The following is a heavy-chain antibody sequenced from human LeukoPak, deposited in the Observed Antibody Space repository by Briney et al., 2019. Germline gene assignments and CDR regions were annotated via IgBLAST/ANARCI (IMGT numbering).Heavy chain of an antibody. J-gene: IGHJ4*02. V-gene: IGHV3-30-3*01. D-gene: IGHD6-13*01. CDR2: ISYDGSNE. CDR1: GFTFRTYA. CDR3: AGVFSSWYGDY. Sequence: GGSLRLSCAASGFTFRTYAMHWVRQAPGKGLEWVAVISYDGSNEYYADSVKGRFTVSRENSKNTLFLQMNSLRAEDTAVYYCAGVFSSWYGDYWGQGTLVTVSS.